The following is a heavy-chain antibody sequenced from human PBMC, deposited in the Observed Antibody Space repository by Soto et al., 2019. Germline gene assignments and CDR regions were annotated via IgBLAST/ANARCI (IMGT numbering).Heavy chain of an antibody. CDR1: GFSFSNNW. V-gene: IGHV3-7*03. D-gene: IGHD1-1*01. CDR3: ARGPHKRAGGTT. J-gene: IGHJ4*02. Sequence: QLVESGGGLVQPGGSLRLSCVVSGFSFSNNWVAWVRQSPGKGLEWRTNTKEDGSETAYVDSVKGRFFASRDNTHISLYLQMNSLRVEDTAIYYCARGPHKRAGGTTWGQGTLVTVSS. CDR2: TKEDGSET.